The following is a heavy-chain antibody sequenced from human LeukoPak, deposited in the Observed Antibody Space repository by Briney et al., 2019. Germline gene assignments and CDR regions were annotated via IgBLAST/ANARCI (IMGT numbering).Heavy chain of an antibody. J-gene: IGHJ4*02. D-gene: IGHD4-23*01. CDR2: INANSGGI. Sequence: ASVKVSCKASGYTFTGYYVHWVRQAPGPGLEWMGWINANSGGINYGQKFQGRVTMTRDSSISTAYMELSRLRSDDTAVYFCARDQAAVATPWWDHWGQGTLVTVSS. CDR3: ARDQAAVATPWWDH. V-gene: IGHV1-2*02. CDR1: GYTFTGYY.